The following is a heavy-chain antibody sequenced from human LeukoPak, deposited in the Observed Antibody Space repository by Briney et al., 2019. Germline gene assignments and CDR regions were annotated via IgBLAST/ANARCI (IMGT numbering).Heavy chain of an antibody. Sequence: GASVKVSCKASGYTFTGYYMHWVRQAPGQGLEWMGIINPTGGSTNYAQQFQGRVTMTRDTSTSTVYMELTSLRSDDTAVYYCARDPTATYYFDYWGQGTLVTVSS. CDR3: ARDPTATYYFDY. V-gene: IGHV1-46*01. CDR1: GYTFTGYY. D-gene: IGHD1-26*01. CDR2: INPTGGST. J-gene: IGHJ4*02.